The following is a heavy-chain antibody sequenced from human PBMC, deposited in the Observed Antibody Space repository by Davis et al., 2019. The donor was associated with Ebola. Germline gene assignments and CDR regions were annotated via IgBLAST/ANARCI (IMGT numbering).Heavy chain of an antibody. J-gene: IGHJ6*02. V-gene: IGHV3-30-3*01. Sequence: PGGSLRLSCAASGFTFSSYAMHWVRQAPGKGLEWVAVISYDGSNKYYADSVKGRFTISRDNSKNTLYLQMNSLRAEDTAVYYCARDVTVTTWGVDYGMDVWGQGTTVTVSS. D-gene: IGHD4-17*01. CDR2: ISYDGSNK. CDR1: GFTFSSYA. CDR3: ARDVTVTTWGVDYGMDV.